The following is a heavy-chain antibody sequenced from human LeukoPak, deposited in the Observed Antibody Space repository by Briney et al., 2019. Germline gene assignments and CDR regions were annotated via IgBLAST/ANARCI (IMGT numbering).Heavy chain of an antibody. J-gene: IGHJ4*02. Sequence: SVKVSCKASGGTFSSYAISWVRQAPGQGLEWMGRIIPIFGIANYAQKFQGRVTMTTDTSTSTAYMELRSLRSDDTAVYYCARNGWRKEYQLLSDDYWGQGTLVTVSS. CDR3: ARNGWRKEYQLLSDDY. D-gene: IGHD2-2*01. CDR1: GGTFSSYA. CDR2: IIPIFGIA. V-gene: IGHV1-69*04.